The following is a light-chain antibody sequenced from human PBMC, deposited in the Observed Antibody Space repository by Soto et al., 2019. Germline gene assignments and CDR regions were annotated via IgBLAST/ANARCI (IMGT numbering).Light chain of an antibody. Sequence: EIQMTQSPSTLSASVGHRVTITCGASQTISSWLAWYQQKPGKAPKILIYKESTLKSGVPSRFSGSVSGTDGTITISSLQPEDGSTYYCQQGNSFPITFGQGTRLEI. CDR1: QTISSW. V-gene: IGKV1-5*03. J-gene: IGKJ5*01. CDR2: KES. CDR3: QQGNSFPIT.